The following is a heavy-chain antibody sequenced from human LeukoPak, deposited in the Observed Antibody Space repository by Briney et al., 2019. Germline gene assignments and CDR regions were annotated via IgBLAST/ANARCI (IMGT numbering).Heavy chain of an antibody. V-gene: IGHV3-66*01. CDR3: ASNSGPDDGDY. J-gene: IGHJ4*02. D-gene: IGHD4-23*01. CDR2: IYSGGST. CDR1: GFTVSSNY. Sequence: PGGSLRLSCAASGFTVSSNYLSWVRQAPGKGLEWVSVIYSGGSTYYADSVKGRFTISRDNSKNTLYLQMNSLRAEDTAVYYCASNSGPDDGDYWGQGTLVTVSS.